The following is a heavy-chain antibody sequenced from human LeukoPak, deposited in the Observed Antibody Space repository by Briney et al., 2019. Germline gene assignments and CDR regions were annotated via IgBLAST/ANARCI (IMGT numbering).Heavy chain of an antibody. CDR2: INPNSGGT. Sequence: ASVKVSCKASGYTFTSYYMHWVRQAPGQGLEWMGWINPNSGGTNYAQKFQGRVTMTRDTSISTTYMELSRLRSDDTAVYYCARERVAARNWFDPWGQGTLVTVSS. D-gene: IGHD2-15*01. J-gene: IGHJ5*02. CDR1: GYTFTSYY. V-gene: IGHV1-2*02. CDR3: ARERVAARNWFDP.